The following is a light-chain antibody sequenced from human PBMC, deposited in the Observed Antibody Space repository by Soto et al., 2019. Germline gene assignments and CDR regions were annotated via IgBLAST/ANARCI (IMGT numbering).Light chain of an antibody. V-gene: IGKV3-20*01. CDR2: GAS. J-gene: IGKJ2*01. CDR3: QQYGGSPDT. Sequence: EIMLTQSPGTLSLSPGERATLSCRASQTVSRNSLAWYQHKPGQTPRLLIYGASSRATGIPVRFSGSGSGTDFTLTINRLAPEDFAVYYCQQYGGSPDTFGQGTKLDI. CDR1: QTVSRNS.